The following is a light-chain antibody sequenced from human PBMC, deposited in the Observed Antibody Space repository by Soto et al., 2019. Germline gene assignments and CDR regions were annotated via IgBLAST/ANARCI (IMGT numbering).Light chain of an antibody. CDR1: QSINNC. CDR3: QQCTNWPPIT. V-gene: IGKV3-11*01. J-gene: IGKJ5*01. Sequence: EIVLTQSPATLSLSPGERATLSCRASQSINNCFAWYQQKPGQAPRLLIYDTISRAPGIPARFSGSGSGTDFTLTISSLETEDFAVYYCQQCTNWPPITFGQGTRVEIK. CDR2: DTI.